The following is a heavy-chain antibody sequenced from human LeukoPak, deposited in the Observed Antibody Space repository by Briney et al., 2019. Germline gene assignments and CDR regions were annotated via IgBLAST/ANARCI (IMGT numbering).Heavy chain of an antibody. V-gene: IGHV1-69*13. J-gene: IGHJ5*02. Sequence: GASVKVSCKASGGTPSSYAISWVRQAPGQGLEWMGAISPLFGTANYTHKFQGRLTITADEFTSTAYMELSSLGSEDTALYYCAREWGSGNHLRWFAPWGQGTLVTVSS. CDR2: ISPLFGTA. CDR3: AREWGSGNHLRWFAP. D-gene: IGHD3-10*01. CDR1: GGTPSSYA.